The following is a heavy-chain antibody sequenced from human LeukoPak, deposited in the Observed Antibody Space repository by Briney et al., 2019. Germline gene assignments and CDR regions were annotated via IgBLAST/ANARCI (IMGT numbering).Heavy chain of an antibody. D-gene: IGHD2-15*01. J-gene: IGHJ4*02. CDR1: GFTVSSNF. CDR3: ASESRGVATLDY. Sequence: GGSLRLSCAASGFTVSSNFMNWVRQAPGKGLEWVSIIYSGGSTYYADSVQGRFTISRDNSKNTPFLQMNSLRAEDTAVYYCASESRGVATLDYWGQGTLVTVSS. CDR2: IYSGGST. V-gene: IGHV3-53*01.